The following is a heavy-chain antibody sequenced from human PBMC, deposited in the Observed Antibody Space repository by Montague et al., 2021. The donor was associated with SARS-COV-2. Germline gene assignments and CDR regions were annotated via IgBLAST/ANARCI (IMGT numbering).Heavy chain of an antibody. V-gene: IGHV6-1*01. CDR1: GDSVSSYRAA. Sequence: CAISGDSVSSYRAAWNWLRQSPGRGLEWLGRTYYRSKWYNDYAVSLEXXITIHPDTSKNQFPLQLKSVTPEDTAVYYCSRGYCGGGSCYVFDYWGQGTLVTVSS. D-gene: IGHD2-15*01. CDR2: TYYRSKWYN. CDR3: SRGYCGGGSCYVFDY. J-gene: IGHJ4*02.